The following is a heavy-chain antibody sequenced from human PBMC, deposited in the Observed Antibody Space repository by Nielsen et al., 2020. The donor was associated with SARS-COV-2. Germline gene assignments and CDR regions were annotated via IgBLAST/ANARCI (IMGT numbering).Heavy chain of an antibody. CDR3: ATARELLSTGAIDY. Sequence: ASVKVSCKASGYTFTSYDINWVRQATGQGLEWMGWMNPNRGNTGYAQKFQGRVTMTRNTSISTAYMELSSLRSEDTAVYYCATARELLSTGAIDYWGQGTLVTVSS. CDR2: MNPNRGNT. J-gene: IGHJ4*02. D-gene: IGHD1-26*01. V-gene: IGHV1-8*01. CDR1: GYTFTSYD.